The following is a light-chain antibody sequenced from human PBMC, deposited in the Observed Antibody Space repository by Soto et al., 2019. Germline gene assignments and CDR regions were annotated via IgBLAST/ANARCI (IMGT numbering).Light chain of an antibody. Sequence: DIHLTQSPSSLSASVGDRVTITCRASQAITNNLAWYQQKPGNPPRLLIYEESTLHSGVPSRFSGRKVGTQFILTIDSLRPEDFATYYCQQVKSYPRTFGRGTKVDIK. CDR3: QQVKSYPRT. V-gene: IGKV1-9*01. CDR2: EES. CDR1: QAITNN. J-gene: IGKJ4*01.